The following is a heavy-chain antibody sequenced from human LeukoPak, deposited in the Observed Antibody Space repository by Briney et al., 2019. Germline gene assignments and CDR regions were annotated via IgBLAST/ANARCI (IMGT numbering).Heavy chain of an antibody. CDR3: ASSTGYSYGYFDY. D-gene: IGHD5-18*01. J-gene: IGHJ4*02. V-gene: IGHV3-48*03. Sequence: GGSLRLSCEASGFSFSNNEMNWVRQAPGRGLEWVSYISRGGGTIYYADSVKGRFTLSRDNVQNSLYLQMNSLRAEDTAAYYCASSTGYSYGYFDYWGQGTLVTVSS. CDR1: GFSFSNNE. CDR2: ISRGGGTI.